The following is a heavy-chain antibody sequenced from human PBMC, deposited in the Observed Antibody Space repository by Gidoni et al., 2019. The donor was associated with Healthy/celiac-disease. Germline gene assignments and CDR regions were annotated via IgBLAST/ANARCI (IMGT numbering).Heavy chain of an antibody. CDR3: ARDSQHDYVSSLNTDY. CDR1: VYTFTSYG. Sequence: QVQLVQSGAEVKKPGASVKVSCTASVYTFTSYGISWVRQAPGKGLGWLGWISAYNGNTNNAQNLQSRVTMTTDPSTNTAYRELRPLRSDDTAVYYCARDSQHDYVSSLNTDYWGQGTLVTVSS. V-gene: IGHV1-18*01. J-gene: IGHJ4*02. D-gene: IGHD3-22*01. CDR2: ISAYNGNT.